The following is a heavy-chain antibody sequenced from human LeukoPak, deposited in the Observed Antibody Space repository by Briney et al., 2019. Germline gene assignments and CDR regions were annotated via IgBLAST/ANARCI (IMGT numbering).Heavy chain of an antibody. J-gene: IGHJ4*02. CDR3: ARDGEKYSSGWQYYFDY. Sequence: GASVKVSCKASGYTFTSYGISWVRQAPGQGLEWMGWISAYNGNTNYAQKLQGRVTMTTDTSTSTAYMELRGLRSDDTAVYYCARDGEKYSSGWQYYFDYWGQGTLVTVSS. V-gene: IGHV1-18*01. D-gene: IGHD6-19*01. CDR1: GYTFTSYG. CDR2: ISAYNGNT.